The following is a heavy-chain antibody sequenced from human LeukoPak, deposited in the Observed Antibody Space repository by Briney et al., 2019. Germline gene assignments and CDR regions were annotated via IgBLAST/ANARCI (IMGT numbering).Heavy chain of an antibody. CDR2: INHSGST. D-gene: IGHD6-13*01. Sequence: SETLSLTCAVYGGSFSGYYWSWIRQPPGKGLEWIGEINHSGSTNYNPSPKSRVTISVDTSKNQFSLKLSSVTAADTAVYYCARDLTAAAGTAWFDPWGQGTLVTVSS. CDR3: ARDLTAAAGTAWFDP. J-gene: IGHJ5*02. V-gene: IGHV4-34*01. CDR1: GGSFSGYY.